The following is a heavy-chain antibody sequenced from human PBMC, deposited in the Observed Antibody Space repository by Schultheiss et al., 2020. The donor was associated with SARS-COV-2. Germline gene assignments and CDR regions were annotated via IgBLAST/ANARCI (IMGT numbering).Heavy chain of an antibody. CDR2: IYSGGST. D-gene: IGHD6-19*01. CDR1: GFTVSSNY. CDR3: ARAVAVAVRPYYFDY. J-gene: IGHJ4*02. V-gene: IGHV3-53*04. Sequence: GGSLRLSCAASGFTVSSNYMSWVRQAPGKGLEWVSVIYSGGSTYYADSVKARFTISRHNSKNTLYLQMNSLRAEDTAVYYCARAVAVAVRPYYFDYWGQGALVTVSS.